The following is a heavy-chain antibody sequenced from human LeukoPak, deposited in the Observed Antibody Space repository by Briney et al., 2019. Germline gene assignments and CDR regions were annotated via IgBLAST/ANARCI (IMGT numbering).Heavy chain of an antibody. D-gene: IGHD1-26*01. CDR2: INKDGSEK. CDR3: ARDLPTGTYRAYFDN. CDR1: GFSFKDYW. V-gene: IGHV3-7*01. Sequence: QPGGSLRLSCAASGFSFKDYWMSWVRQAPGKGLEWAAIINKDGSEKYYVDSVKGRFTISRDNAENSLFLQMNSLRAEDTAVYYCARDLPTGTYRAYFDNWGQGTLVTVSS. J-gene: IGHJ4*02.